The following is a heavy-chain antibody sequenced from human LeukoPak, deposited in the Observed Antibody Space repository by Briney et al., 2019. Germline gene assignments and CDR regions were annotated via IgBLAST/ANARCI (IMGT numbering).Heavy chain of an antibody. D-gene: IGHD3-22*01. Sequence: SETLSLTCAVYGGSFSGYYWSWIRQPPGKGLEWIGEINHSGSTNYNPSLKSRVTISVGTSKNQFSLKLSSVTDADTAVYYCARDPPLDSSGYWGQGTLVTVSS. CDR2: INHSGST. CDR3: ARDPPLDSSGY. V-gene: IGHV4-34*01. CDR1: GGSFSGYY. J-gene: IGHJ4*02.